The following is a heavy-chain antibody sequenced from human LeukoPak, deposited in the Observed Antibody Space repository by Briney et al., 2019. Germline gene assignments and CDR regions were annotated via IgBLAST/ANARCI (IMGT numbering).Heavy chain of an antibody. D-gene: IGHD6-19*01. CDR1: GFTFSSYW. J-gene: IGHJ4*02. CDR2: IKKDGSEK. CDR3: AKDRLSGFSGGVIDY. V-gene: IGHV3-7*03. Sequence: GGSLRLSCAASGFTFSSYWMSWVRKAPGKGLEWVANIKKDGSEKYYVDSVKGRCTISRDNAKNSLYLQMNSLRAEDMALYYCAKDRLSGFSGGVIDYWGQGTLVTVSS.